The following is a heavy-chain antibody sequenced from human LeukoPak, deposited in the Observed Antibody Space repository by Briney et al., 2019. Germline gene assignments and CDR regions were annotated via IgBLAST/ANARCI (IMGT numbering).Heavy chain of an antibody. CDR2: IIPIFGTA. Sequence: GASVKVSCKASGYTFTSYAMHWVRQAPGQGLEWMGGIIPIFGTANYAQKFQGRVTITADESTSTAYMELSSLRSEDTAVYYCARNLGDYYYYYMDVWGKGTTVTVSS. V-gene: IGHV1-69*13. CDR1: GYTFTSYA. CDR3: ARNLGDYYYYYMDV. D-gene: IGHD3-10*01. J-gene: IGHJ6*03.